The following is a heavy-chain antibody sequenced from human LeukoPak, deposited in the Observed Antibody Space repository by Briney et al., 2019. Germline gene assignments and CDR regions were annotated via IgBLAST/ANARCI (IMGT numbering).Heavy chain of an antibody. CDR3: ARDLIRNYGGYYFDY. V-gene: IGHV1-2*02. J-gene: IGHJ4*02. Sequence: ASVKVSCKASGYTFTGYYMHWVRQAPGQGLEWMGWINPNSGDTNFAQKFQGRVTLTRDTSISTAYMELSRLRSDDTAVYYCARDLIRNYGGYYFDYWGRGTLVTVSS. CDR2: INPNSGDT. D-gene: IGHD1-7*01. CDR1: GYTFTGYY.